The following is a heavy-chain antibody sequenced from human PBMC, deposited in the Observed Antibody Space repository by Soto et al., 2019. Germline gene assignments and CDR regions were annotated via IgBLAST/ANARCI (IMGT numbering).Heavy chain of an antibody. CDR2: ISGSGGST. V-gene: IGHV3-23*01. CDR3: AKNWDTTSSSSSH. D-gene: IGHD6-6*01. CDR1: GFTFSTYA. J-gene: IGHJ4*02. Sequence: EVQLLESGGGLVQPGGSLRLSCAASGFTFSTYAMSWVRQAPGKGLEWVSAISGSGGSTYYADSVKGRFTISRDKSKKTLYLQMNSLRVEDTAVYYCAKNWDTTSSSSSHWGQGTLVTVSS.